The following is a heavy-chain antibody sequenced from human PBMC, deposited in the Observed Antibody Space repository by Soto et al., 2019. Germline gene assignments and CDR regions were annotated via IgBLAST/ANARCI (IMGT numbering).Heavy chain of an antibody. D-gene: IGHD6-19*01. Sequence: GGSLRLSCAVSGFTISAKWMSWVRQAPGKGLEWLANINEDGSKKFYVDSVKGRFTISKDNAKNSLSLQLGSLRAEDTAVYYCAREMHLGSGWGDIDYWGQGTMVTVSS. V-gene: IGHV3-7*03. CDR2: INEDGSKK. CDR1: GFTISAKW. CDR3: AREMHLGSGWGDIDY. J-gene: IGHJ4*02.